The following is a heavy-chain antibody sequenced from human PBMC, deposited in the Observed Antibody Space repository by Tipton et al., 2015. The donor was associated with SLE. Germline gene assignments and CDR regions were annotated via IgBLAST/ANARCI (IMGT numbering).Heavy chain of an antibody. D-gene: IGHD6-6*01. CDR1: GGSFRGYS. CDR3: ARLVPQEVSAFDV. Sequence: LSLTCAVYGGSFRGYSWGWVRQAPGKGLEWVSDISSSATGKYYADSVKGRFTISRDNAKISLSLQMNSLRVEDTAVYYCARLVPQEVSAFDVWGQGTLVTVSS. J-gene: IGHJ3*01. CDR2: ISSSATGK. V-gene: IGHV3-11*04.